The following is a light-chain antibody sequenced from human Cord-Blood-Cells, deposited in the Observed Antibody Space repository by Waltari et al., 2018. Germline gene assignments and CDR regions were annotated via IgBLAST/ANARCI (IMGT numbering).Light chain of an antibody. Sequence: QTVVTQQPSFSVSPGGTVTLTCGLSSGSVSTSYYPSWYQQTPGHAPRTLIYSTHTRSSGVPGRFSRSILGNKAALTITGAQADDESDYFCVLYMGSGISFGGGTKLTVL. V-gene: IGLV8-61*01. CDR2: STH. J-gene: IGLJ2*01. CDR3: VLYMGSGIS. CDR1: SGSVSTSYY.